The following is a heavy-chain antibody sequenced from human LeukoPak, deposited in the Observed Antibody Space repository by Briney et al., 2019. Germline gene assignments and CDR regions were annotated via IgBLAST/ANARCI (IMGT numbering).Heavy chain of an antibody. J-gene: IGHJ5*02. CDR1: GFTFSSYS. CDR3: ARSPTSPLYYYDSSGYYYDPYNWFDP. D-gene: IGHD3-22*01. V-gene: IGHV3-21*01. Sequence: GGSLRLSCAASGFTFSSYSMNWVRQAPGKGLEWVSFISSSSTYIYYADSVKGRFTISRDNAKNSLFLQMNSLRAEDTAVYYCARSPTSPLYYYDSSGYYYDPYNWFDPWGQGTLVTVSS. CDR2: ISSSSTYI.